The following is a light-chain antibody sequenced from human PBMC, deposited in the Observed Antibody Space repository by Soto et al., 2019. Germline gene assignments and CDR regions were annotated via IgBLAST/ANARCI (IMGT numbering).Light chain of an antibody. V-gene: IGKV3-20*01. CDR2: GAS. CDR1: QSVSSSY. Sequence: EIVLTQSPGTLSLSPGERATLSCRASQSVSSSYLGWYQQKPGQAPRLLIYGASSRATGIPDRFSGSGSGTDFTLTISRLEPEDFAVYYCQQYGSSLLTFGGGTTVEIK. CDR3: QQYGSSLLT. J-gene: IGKJ4*01.